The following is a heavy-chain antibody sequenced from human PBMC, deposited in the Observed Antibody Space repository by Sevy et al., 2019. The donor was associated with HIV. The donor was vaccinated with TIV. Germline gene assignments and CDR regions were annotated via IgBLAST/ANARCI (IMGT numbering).Heavy chain of an antibody. D-gene: IGHD5-18*01. V-gene: IGHV3-23*01. CDR3: ATGDTAMITDLDY. CDR1: GFIFSNNA. CDR2: VESGGST. J-gene: IGHJ4*02. Sequence: VGSLRLSCGASGFIFSNNAMNWVRQAPGKGPEWVSGVESGGSTYYADSVKGRFTISRDNSKNMLFLQMSSLRAEDTAIYYCATGDTAMITDLDYWGLGTLVTVSS.